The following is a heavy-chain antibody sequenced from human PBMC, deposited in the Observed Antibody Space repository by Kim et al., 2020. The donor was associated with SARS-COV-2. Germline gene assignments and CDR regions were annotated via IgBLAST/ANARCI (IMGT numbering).Heavy chain of an antibody. J-gene: IGHJ6*02. CDR2: IYYSGST. CDR1: GGSISSSY. CDR3: ARGLPINYYGMDV. Sequence: SETLSLTCTVSGGSISSSYWSWIRQPPGKGLEWIGYIYYSGSTKCNPSLKSRVTISVATSKIQFSLRLSSMTAADTAVYYCARGLPINYYGMDVWGQGTTVTVSS. D-gene: IGHD3-9*01. V-gene: IGHV4-59*01.